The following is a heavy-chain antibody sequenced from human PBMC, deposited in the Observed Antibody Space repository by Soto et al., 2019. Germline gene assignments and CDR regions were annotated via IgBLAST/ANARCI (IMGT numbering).Heavy chain of an antibody. V-gene: IGHV3-30*18. CDR3: AKDSGRGYNYGQHWFGP. D-gene: IGHD5-18*01. J-gene: IGHJ5*02. CDR2: ISYDGTNK. CDR1: GFTFSSYG. Sequence: PGGSLRLSCAASGFTFSSYGMHWVRQAQGKGLEWVALISYDGTNKYYADSVKGRFTISRDNSKNTLYLQMNSLRAEDTAVYYCAKDSGRGYNYGQHWFGPWGQGTLVTVSS.